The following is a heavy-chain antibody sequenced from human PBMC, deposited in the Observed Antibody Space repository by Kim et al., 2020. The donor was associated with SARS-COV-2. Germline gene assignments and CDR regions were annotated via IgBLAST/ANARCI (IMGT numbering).Heavy chain of an antibody. CDR2: INHSGST. CDR3: ARGGAHPVLSRGGYGVYYYGMDV. CDR1: GGSFSGYY. Sequence: SETLSLTCAVYGGSFSGYYWSWIRQPPGKGLEWIGEINHSGSTNYNPSLKSRVTISVDTSKNQFSLKLSSVTAADTAVYYCARGGAHPVLSRGGYGVYYYGMDVWGQGTTVTVSS. J-gene: IGHJ6*02. V-gene: IGHV4-34*01. D-gene: IGHD3-16*01.